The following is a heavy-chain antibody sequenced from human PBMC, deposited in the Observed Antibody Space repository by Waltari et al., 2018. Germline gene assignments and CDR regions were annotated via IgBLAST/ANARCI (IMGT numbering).Heavy chain of an antibody. J-gene: IGHJ4*02. CDR1: GYSFTSYW. CDR2: IIPIFGTA. Sequence: VQLVQSGAEVKKPGESLKISCKGSGYSFTSYWIGWVRQAPGQGLEWMGRIIPIFGTANYEKKFQGRVTITADKSTSTAYMELSSLRSEDTAVYYCASASQWLEDYWGQGTLVTVSS. CDR3: ASASQWLEDY. D-gene: IGHD6-19*01. V-gene: IGHV1-69*06.